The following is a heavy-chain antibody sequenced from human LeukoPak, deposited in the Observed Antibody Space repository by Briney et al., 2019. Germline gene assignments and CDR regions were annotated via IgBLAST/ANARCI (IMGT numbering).Heavy chain of an antibody. CDR2: MNPNSGNT. Sequence: GASVKVSCKASGYTFTSYDINWVRQATGQGLEWMGWMNPNSGNTGYAQKFQGRVTMTRDTSTSTVYMELSSLRSEDTAVYFCARGYGSGEQFHFDFWGQGTLVTVSS. J-gene: IGHJ4*02. CDR3: ARGYGSGEQFHFDF. CDR1: GYTFTSYD. D-gene: IGHD3-10*01. V-gene: IGHV1-8*01.